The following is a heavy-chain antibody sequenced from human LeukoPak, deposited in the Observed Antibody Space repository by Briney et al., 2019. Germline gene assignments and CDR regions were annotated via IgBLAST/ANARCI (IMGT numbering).Heavy chain of an antibody. CDR2: IHYTGST. CDR1: GGSISSYY. CDR3: ARGGYYGSGNDFRFDP. J-gene: IGHJ5*02. V-gene: IGHV4-59*01. Sequence: RASETLSLTCTVSGGSISSYYWSWIRQSPGKGLECIGYIHYTGSTNYNPSLKSRVTISVETSKNQFSLKLKSVTAADTAGYYCARGGYYGSGNDFRFDPWGQGTLVTVSS. D-gene: IGHD3-10*01.